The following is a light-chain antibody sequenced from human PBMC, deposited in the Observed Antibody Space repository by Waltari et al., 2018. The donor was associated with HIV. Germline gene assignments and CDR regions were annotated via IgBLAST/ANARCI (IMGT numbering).Light chain of an antibody. J-gene: IGLJ2*01. CDR3: AAYAGNNIVI. Sequence: QSALTPPPSASGSPGQSVTVSCTGTRRDIGYFIYVSWYQQHPGKAPKLLIYDVNKRPSGVPDRFSASKSGATASLTVSGLLAEDEADYYCAAYAGNNIVIFGGGTKVTV. CDR1: RRDIGYFIY. V-gene: IGLV2-8*01. CDR2: DVN.